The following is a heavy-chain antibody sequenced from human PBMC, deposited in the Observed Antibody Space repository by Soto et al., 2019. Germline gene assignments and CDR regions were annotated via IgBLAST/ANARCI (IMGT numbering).Heavy chain of an antibody. CDR3: ARNEKEYGSSTSCGVYYRDV. D-gene: IGHD2-2*01. V-gene: IGHV4-31*03. CDR2: IYYSGST. Sequence: SETLSLTCTVSGGSISSGGYYWSWIRQHPGKGLEWIGYIYYSGSTYYNPSLKSRVTISVDTSKNQFSLKLSSVTAADTAVYYCARNEKEYGSSTSCGVYYRDVWGKGTTVTVSS. CDR1: GGSISSGGYY. J-gene: IGHJ6*03.